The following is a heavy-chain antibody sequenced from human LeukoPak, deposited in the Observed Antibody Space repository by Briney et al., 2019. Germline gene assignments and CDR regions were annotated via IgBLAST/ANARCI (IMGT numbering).Heavy chain of an antibody. Sequence: GGSLRLSCEASGFTFSKSWMSWVRQAPGMGPEWVANINERGSAPYYVDSVKGRFTISRDNTKNSLYLQMNSLRVEDTGVYFCARDGGGYPWWGQGTLVTVSS. CDR3: ARDGGGYPW. D-gene: IGHD2-15*01. V-gene: IGHV3-7*01. J-gene: IGHJ4*02. CDR2: INERGSAP. CDR1: GFTFSKSW.